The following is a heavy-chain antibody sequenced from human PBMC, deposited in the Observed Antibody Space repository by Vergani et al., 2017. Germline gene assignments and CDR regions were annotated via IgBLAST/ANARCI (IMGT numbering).Heavy chain of an antibody. CDR1: GGSISSYY. Sequence: QVQLQESGPGLVKPSETLSLTCTVSGGSISSYYWSWIRQPPGKGLKWIGYIYYSGITNYNPSLKSRVTISVDTSKNQFSLKLSSVTAADTAVYYCARTPKVRYFDWSRLGTYYYYGMDVWGQGTTVTVSS. J-gene: IGHJ6*02. D-gene: IGHD3-9*01. V-gene: IGHV4-59*01. CDR2: IYYSGIT. CDR3: ARTPKVRYFDWSRLGTYYYYGMDV.